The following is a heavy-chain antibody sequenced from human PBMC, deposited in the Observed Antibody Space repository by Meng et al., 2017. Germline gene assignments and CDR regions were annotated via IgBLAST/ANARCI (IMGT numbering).Heavy chain of an antibody. CDR3: ARRRGGSSDWFDP. CDR2: INNSGST. CDR1: GGSFSGYY. V-gene: IGHV4-34*01. Sequence: QVQLQQWGAGLLTPSETLSLTCAVYGGSFSGYYWSWIRQPPGKGLEWIGEINNSGSTNYNPSLKSRVTISVDTSKNQFSLKLSSVTAADTAVYYCARRRGGSSDWFDPWGQGTLVTVSS. J-gene: IGHJ5*02. D-gene: IGHD6-6*01.